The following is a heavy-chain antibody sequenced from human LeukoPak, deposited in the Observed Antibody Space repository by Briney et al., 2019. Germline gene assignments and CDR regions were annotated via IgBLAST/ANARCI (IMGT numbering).Heavy chain of an antibody. Sequence: SETLSLTCAVYGGSFSGYYWSWIRQPPGKGLEWIGEINHSGSTNYNPSLKSRVTISVDTSKNQFSLKLSSVTAADTAVYYCARAAAAGTYGVDYWGQGTLVTVSS. CDR1: GGSFSGYY. J-gene: IGHJ4*02. V-gene: IGHV4-34*01. D-gene: IGHD6-13*01. CDR2: INHSGST. CDR3: ARAAAAGTYGVDY.